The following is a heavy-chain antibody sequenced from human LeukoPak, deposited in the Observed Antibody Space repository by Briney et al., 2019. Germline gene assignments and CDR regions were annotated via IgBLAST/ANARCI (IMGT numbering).Heavy chain of an antibody. CDR2: IFYSGST. CDR3: ARQPYMLGAYYFDY. J-gene: IGHJ4*02. Sequence: PSETRSLTCTVSGGSMSSYCWSWIRQPPGKGLEWIGYIFYSGSTNYNPSLKSRVTLSVDTSKNQFSLKLGSVTAADTAVYYCARQPYMLGAYYFDYWGQGTLVTVSS. CDR1: GGSMSSYC. D-gene: IGHD1-26*01. V-gene: IGHV4-59*08.